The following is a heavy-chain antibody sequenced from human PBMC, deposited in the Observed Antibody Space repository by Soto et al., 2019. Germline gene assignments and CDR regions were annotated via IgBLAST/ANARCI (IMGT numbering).Heavy chain of an antibody. CDR2: INAGNGNT. J-gene: IGHJ4*02. CDR3: ARGRHTSMVRGVIISLGY. CDR1: GYTFTSYA. D-gene: IGHD3-10*01. V-gene: IGHV1-3*01. Sequence: ASVKGSCKASGYTFTSYAMHWVRQAPGQRLELMGWINAGNGNTKYSQKFQGRVTITRDTSASTAYMELSSLRSEDTAVYYCARGRHTSMVRGVIISLGYWGQGTLVTVSS.